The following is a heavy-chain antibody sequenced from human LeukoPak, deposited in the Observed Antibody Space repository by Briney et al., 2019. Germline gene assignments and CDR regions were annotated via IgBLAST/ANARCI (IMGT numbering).Heavy chain of an antibody. Sequence: SQTLSLTCAISGDSVPSNSVTWNWIRQSPSRGLEWLGRTYYRSTWYNDYAVSVRGRITVNLDTSKNQFSLHLNSVTPEDTAVYYCARRLTQYDCFDPWGQGILVTVSS. D-gene: IGHD2-2*01. CDR2: TYYRSTWYN. CDR3: ARRLTQYDCFDP. V-gene: IGHV6-1*01. J-gene: IGHJ5*02. CDR1: GDSVPSNSVT.